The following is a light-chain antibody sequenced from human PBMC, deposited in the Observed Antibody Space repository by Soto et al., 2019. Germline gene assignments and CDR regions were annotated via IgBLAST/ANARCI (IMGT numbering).Light chain of an antibody. J-gene: IGLJ3*02. CDR1: NSDVCNYNL. Sequence: QSALTQPASVSGSPGQSITISCTGTNSDVCNYNLVSWYQQHPGKAPKLMMYEVTKRPSGVSNRFSGSKSGNTASLTISGLQAEDEADYYCCSYAGSATWVFGGGTKLTVL. CDR3: CSYAGSATWV. V-gene: IGLV2-23*02. CDR2: EVT.